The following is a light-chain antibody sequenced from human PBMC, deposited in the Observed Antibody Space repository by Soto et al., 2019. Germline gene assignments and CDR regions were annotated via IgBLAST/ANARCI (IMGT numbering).Light chain of an antibody. CDR1: SSDVGGYNY. V-gene: IGLV2-8*01. CDR3: SSYAGSTHVV. CDR2: EVS. Sequence: QSALTQPPSASGSPGQSVTISCTGTSSDVGGYNYVSWYQQHPGKAPKLMIYEVSKRPSGVPDRFSGSKSGNTASLTVSGLQAEDEADYYCSSYAGSTHVVFGGGTKVTVL. J-gene: IGLJ2*01.